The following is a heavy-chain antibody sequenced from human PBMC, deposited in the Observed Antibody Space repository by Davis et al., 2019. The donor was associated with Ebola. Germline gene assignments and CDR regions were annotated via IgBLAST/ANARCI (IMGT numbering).Heavy chain of an antibody. CDR2: IYGNDDR. Sequence: SGPTLVKPTQTLTLPCTFSGFSLSTREVGVGWIRQPPGKALQWLAFIYGNDDRRYSPSLKSRLTIAKDTSKNQVVLTMTDMAPLDTATYYCARVPGGFNKWGQGILVTVSS. J-gene: IGHJ4*02. CDR1: GFSLSTREVG. V-gene: IGHV2-5*01. CDR3: ARVPGGFNK. D-gene: IGHD3-16*01.